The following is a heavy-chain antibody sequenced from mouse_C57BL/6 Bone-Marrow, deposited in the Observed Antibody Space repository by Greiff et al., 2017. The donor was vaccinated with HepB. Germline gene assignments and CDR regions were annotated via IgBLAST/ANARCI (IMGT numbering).Heavy chain of an antibody. V-gene: IGHV1-64*01. CDR2: IHPNSGST. CDR1: GYTFTSYW. CDR3: ARRYYDYDGFAY. Sequence: VKLMESGAELVKPGASVKLSCKASGYTFTSYWMHWVKQRPGQGLEWIGMIHPNSGSTNYNEKFKSKATLTVDKSSSTAYMQLSSLTSEDSAVYYCARRYYDYDGFAYWGQGTLVTVSA. J-gene: IGHJ3*01. D-gene: IGHD2-4*01.